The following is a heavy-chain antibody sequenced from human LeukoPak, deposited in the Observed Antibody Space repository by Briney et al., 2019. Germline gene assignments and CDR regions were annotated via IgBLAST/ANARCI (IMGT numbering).Heavy chain of an antibody. CDR2: ISSSGSTI. V-gene: IGHV3-48*03. D-gene: IGHD2-15*01. Sequence: GGSLRLSCAASGFTFSSYEMNWVRQAPGKGLEWVSYISSSGSTIYYADSVKGRFTISRDNAKSSLYLQMNSLRAEDTAVYYCARVLRYCSGGNCYSGGLGYMDVWGKGTTVTISS. CDR1: GFTFSSYE. CDR3: ARVLRYCSGGNCYSGGLGYMDV. J-gene: IGHJ6*03.